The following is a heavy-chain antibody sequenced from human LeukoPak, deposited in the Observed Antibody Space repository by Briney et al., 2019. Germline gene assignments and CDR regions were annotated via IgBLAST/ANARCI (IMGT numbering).Heavy chain of an antibody. CDR3: ARGDRITGTTGTASDY. V-gene: IGHV4-34*01. J-gene: IGHJ4*02. CDR1: GGSFSGYY. D-gene: IGHD1-7*01. Sequence: SETLSLTCAVYGGSFSGYYWSWIRQPPGKGLEWIGEINHSGSTNCNPSLKSRVTISVDTSKNQFSLKLSSVTAADTAVYYCARGDRITGTTGTASDYWGQGTLVTVSS. CDR2: INHSGST.